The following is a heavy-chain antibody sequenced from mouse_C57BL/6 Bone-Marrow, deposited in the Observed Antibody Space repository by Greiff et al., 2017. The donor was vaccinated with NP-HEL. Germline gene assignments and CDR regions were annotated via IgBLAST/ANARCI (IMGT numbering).Heavy chain of an antibody. CDR1: GYTFTSYW. Sequence: QVHVKQPGAELVKPGASVKMSCKASGYTFTSYWITWVKQRPGQGLEWIGDIYPGSGSTNYNEKFKSKATLTVDKSSSTAYMQLSSLTSEDSAVYYGAREGTGKEDYFDYWGQGTTLTVSS. CDR3: AREGTGKEDYFDY. D-gene: IGHD4-1*01. J-gene: IGHJ2*01. V-gene: IGHV1-55*01. CDR2: IYPGSGST.